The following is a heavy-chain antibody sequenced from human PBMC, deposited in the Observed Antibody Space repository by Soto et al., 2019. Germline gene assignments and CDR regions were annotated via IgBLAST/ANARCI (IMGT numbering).Heavy chain of an antibody. V-gene: IGHV4-34*01. CDR1: GGSFSGYY. Sequence: SETLSLTWAVYGGSFSGYYWSWIRQPPGKGLEWIGEINHSGSTNYNPSLKSRVTISVDTSKNQFSLKLSSVTAADTAVYYCARGSNVLLWFGESPHWFDPWGQGTLVTVSS. CDR3: ARGSNVLLWFGESPHWFDP. J-gene: IGHJ5*02. D-gene: IGHD3-10*01. CDR2: INHSGST.